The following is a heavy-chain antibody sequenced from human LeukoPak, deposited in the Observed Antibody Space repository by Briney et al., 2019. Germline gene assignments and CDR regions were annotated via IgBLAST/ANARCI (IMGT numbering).Heavy chain of an antibody. J-gene: IGHJ5*02. CDR2: IYYIGST. V-gene: IGHV4-31*03. Sequence: SETLSLTCTVSGGSISSGGYYWSWIRQHPGKGLEWIGYIYYIGSTYHNPSLKSRVTISVDTSKKQFSLKLRSVTAADTAVYYCARYSYGSRSFLENGWFDPWGQGALVTVSS. CDR1: GGSISSGGYY. CDR3: ARYSYGSRSFLENGWFDP. D-gene: IGHD3-10*01.